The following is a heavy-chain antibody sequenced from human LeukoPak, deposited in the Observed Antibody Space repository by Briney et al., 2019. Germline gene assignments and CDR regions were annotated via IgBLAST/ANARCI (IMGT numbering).Heavy chain of an antibody. D-gene: IGHD2-2*01. CDR3: ARLDIVVVPAAMPCWFDP. Sequence: SETLSLTCTDSGGSISSSSYYWGWIRQPPGKGLEWIGSIYYSGSTYYNPSLKSRVTISVDTSKNQFSLKLSSVTAADTAVYYCARLDIVVVPAAMPCWFDPWGQGTLVTVSS. J-gene: IGHJ5*02. V-gene: IGHV4-39*01. CDR1: GGSISSSSYY. CDR2: IYYSGST.